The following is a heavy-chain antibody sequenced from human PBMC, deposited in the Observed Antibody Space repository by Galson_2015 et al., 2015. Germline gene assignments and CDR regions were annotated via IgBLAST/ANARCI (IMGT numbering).Heavy chain of an antibody. V-gene: IGHV3-33*01. D-gene: IGHD5-18*01. Sequence: SLRLSCAASGFIFNNYGMHWVRQAPGKGLEWVAVIWHDGNNKYYADSVKGRFTISRDNSENTLFLQMNSLRAEDTAVYYCARPLIQDSLDIWGQGTMVTVSS. CDR2: IWHDGNNK. CDR1: GFIFNNYG. J-gene: IGHJ3*02. CDR3: ARPLIQDSLDI.